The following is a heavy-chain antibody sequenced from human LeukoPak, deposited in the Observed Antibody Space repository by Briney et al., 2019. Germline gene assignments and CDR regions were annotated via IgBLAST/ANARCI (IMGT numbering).Heavy chain of an antibody. V-gene: IGHV3-23*01. J-gene: IGHJ4*02. D-gene: IGHD3-10*01. CDR2: MSGGGGSA. CDR1: GFTFSTYA. CDR3: AKGADRFGEFDY. Sequence: GGSLRLSCVASGFTFSTYAMSWVRQAPGKGLEWVSGMSGGGGSAYYAASVKGRFSISRDDSTNTLFLHMDSLRAEDTATYYCAKGADRFGEFDYWGQGTLVTVSS.